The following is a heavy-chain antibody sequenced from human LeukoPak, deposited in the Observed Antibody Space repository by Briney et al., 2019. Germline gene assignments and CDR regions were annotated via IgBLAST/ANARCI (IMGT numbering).Heavy chain of an antibody. Sequence: GGSLRLSCAASGFTFSSYAMHWVRQAPGKRLEWVAVISYDASNTYYADSVKGRFTISRDNSKNTLYLQMNSLRAEDTAVYYCARDGSSFSNWFDPWGQGTLVTVSS. CDR1: GFTFSSYA. D-gene: IGHD6-13*01. CDR2: ISYDASNT. CDR3: ARDGSSFSNWFDP. V-gene: IGHV3-30-3*01. J-gene: IGHJ5*02.